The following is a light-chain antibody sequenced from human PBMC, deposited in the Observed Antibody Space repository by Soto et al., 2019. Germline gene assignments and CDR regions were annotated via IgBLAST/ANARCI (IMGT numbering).Light chain of an antibody. J-gene: IGKJ1*01. Sequence: EIVLTQSPGTLSLYPGERATLSCRASQSVSSSYLAWYQQKPGQAPRLLIYGASSRATGIPDRFSGSGSGTDFTLTISRLEPEDFAVYYCQQYGSSQWTFGKGTKVEFK. CDR3: QQYGSSQWT. CDR2: GAS. V-gene: IGKV3-20*01. CDR1: QSVSSSY.